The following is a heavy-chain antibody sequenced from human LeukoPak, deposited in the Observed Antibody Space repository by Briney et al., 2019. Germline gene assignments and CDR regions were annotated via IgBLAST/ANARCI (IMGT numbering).Heavy chain of an antibody. CDR1: GGSISSSSYY. CDR2: IYYSGST. D-gene: IGHD6-13*01. V-gene: IGHV4-39*01. CDR3: ARHYATVVSSWYYYYYGMDV. Sequence: SETLSLTCTVSGGSISSSSYYWGWIRQPPGKGLEWIGSIYYSGSTYYNPSLKSRVTISVDMSKNQFSLKLSSVTAADTAVYYCARHYATVVSSWYYYYYGMDVWGQGTTVTVSS. J-gene: IGHJ6*02.